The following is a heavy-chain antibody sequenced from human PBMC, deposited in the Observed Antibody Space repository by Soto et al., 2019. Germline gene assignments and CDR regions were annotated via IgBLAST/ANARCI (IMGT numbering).Heavy chain of an antibody. J-gene: IGHJ5*02. Sequence: QVQLQESGPGLVKPSQTLSLTCTVSGGSITSGYYWSWIRQHPGKGLEWIGYIYYSGTTYYNPSLESRVTISVDTSKNPFSLKLSSVTAADTAVYYCARDGGYCSDTSCPNWFDPWGQGTLVTVSS. V-gene: IGHV4-31*03. D-gene: IGHD2-2*03. CDR1: GGSITSGYY. CDR3: ARDGGYCSDTSCPNWFDP. CDR2: IYYSGTT.